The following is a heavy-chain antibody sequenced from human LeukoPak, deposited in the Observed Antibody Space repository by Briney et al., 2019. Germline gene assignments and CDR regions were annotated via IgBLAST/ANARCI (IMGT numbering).Heavy chain of an antibody. V-gene: IGHV3-23*01. CDR3: AKDLLGSQWLVLLGVVEFGY. CDR2: ISGSGGST. CDR1: GFTFSSYA. J-gene: IGHJ4*02. D-gene: IGHD6-19*01. Sequence: GGSLRLSCAASGFTFSSYAMSWVRQAPGKGLEWVSAISGSGGSTYYADSVKGRFTISRDNSKNTLYLQMNSLRAEDTAVYYCAKDLLGSQWLVLLGVVEFGYWGQGTLVTVSS.